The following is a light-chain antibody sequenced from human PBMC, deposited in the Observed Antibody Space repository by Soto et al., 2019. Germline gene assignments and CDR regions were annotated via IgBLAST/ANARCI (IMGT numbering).Light chain of an antibody. V-gene: IGKV1-39*01. CDR1: QSISSY. Sequence: DIQMTQSPSSLSASVGDRVTITCRASQSISSYLNWYQQKPGKAPKLLIYAASSLQSGVPSRFSGSGSGTDFTLTINNLQREDFADYFCQQTYSNLWTFGQGTKV. CDR2: AAS. CDR3: QQTYSNLWT. J-gene: IGKJ1*01.